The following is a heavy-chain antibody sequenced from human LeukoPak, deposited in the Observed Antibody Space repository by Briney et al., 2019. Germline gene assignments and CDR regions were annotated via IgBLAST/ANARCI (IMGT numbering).Heavy chain of an antibody. Sequence: GGSLRLSCAASGFTFSSYAMSWVRQAPGKGLEWVSAISGSGGSTYYADSVKGRFTISRDNSKNTLYLQMNSLRAEDTAVYYCARSWIQLWLLGYWGQGTLVTVSS. CDR2: ISGSGGST. CDR1: GFTFSSYA. J-gene: IGHJ4*02. CDR3: ARSWIQLWLLGY. D-gene: IGHD5-18*01. V-gene: IGHV3-23*01.